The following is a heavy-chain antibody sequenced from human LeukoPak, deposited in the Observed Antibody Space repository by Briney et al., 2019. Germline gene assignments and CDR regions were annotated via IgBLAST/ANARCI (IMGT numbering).Heavy chain of an antibody. Sequence: SETLSLTCTVSGGSISDSSYYWGWIRQPPGKGLEWIGTVYYSGSTYYNPSLKSRITISVDTSKNQFSLKLRSVTAADTAVYYCARVDRSEGPPESDNWFDPWGQGTLVTVSS. CDR1: GGSISDSSYY. CDR3: ARVDRSEGPPESDNWFDP. CDR2: VYYSGST. D-gene: IGHD2-15*01. J-gene: IGHJ5*02. V-gene: IGHV4-39*07.